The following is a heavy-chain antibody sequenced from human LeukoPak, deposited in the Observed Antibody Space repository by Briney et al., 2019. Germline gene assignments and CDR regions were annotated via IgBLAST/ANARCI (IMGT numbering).Heavy chain of an antibody. CDR1: GYTLTELS. CDR3: ATESYSGSYLYAFDI. Sequence: AASVTVSCKVSGYTLTELSMHWVRQAPGKGLEWMGGFDPEDGETIYAQKFQGRVTMTEDTSTDTAYMELSSLRSEDTAVYYCATESYSGSYLYAFDIWGQGTMVTVSS. CDR2: FDPEDGET. J-gene: IGHJ3*02. V-gene: IGHV1-24*01. D-gene: IGHD1-26*01.